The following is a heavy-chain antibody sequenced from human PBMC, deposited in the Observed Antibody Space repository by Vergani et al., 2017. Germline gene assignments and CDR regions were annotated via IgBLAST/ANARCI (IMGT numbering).Heavy chain of an antibody. D-gene: IGHD3-9*01. V-gene: IGHV1-46*03. CDR2: INPSGGHT. J-gene: IGHJ4*02. CDR3: ARGDYCILTGYRY. Sequence: QVQVVQSGAEVKKSGASVKVSCKTSGYTFSNYYMHWVRQAPGQGLEWVGIINPSGGHTNYAQKFQGRVTMTRDTSTSTVYMELSSLRSEDTAIYYCARGDYCILTGYRYWGQGTLVTVSA. CDR1: GYTFSNYY.